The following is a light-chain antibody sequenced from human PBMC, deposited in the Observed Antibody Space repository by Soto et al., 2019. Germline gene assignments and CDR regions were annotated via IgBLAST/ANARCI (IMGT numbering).Light chain of an antibody. CDR2: GAA. V-gene: IGKV3-15*01. CDR3: QQYGHWPFT. CDR1: QSVSNN. J-gene: IGKJ3*01. Sequence: EVVMTQSPVALSASPGERATLSCRASQSVSNNLAWYQQKPGQAPRLLIYGAATRATDIPARFSASGSGTEFTLTISSLQSEDFAVYYCQQYGHWPFTFGPGTKVDIK.